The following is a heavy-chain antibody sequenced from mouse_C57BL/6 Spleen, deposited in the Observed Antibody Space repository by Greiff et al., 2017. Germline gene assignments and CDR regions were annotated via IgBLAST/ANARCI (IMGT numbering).Heavy chain of an antibody. CDR2: INPSTGGT. CDR3: ASLYGSSPYWYFDV. J-gene: IGHJ1*03. Sequence: EVQLQQSGPELVKPGASVKISCKASGYTFTDYYMNWVKQSHGKSLEWIGDINPSTGGTTYNQKFKAKATLTVDKSSSTAYMQLKSLTSEYSAVYYCASLYGSSPYWYFDVWGTGTTVTVSS. D-gene: IGHD1-1*01. CDR1: GYTFTDYY. V-gene: IGHV1-26*01.